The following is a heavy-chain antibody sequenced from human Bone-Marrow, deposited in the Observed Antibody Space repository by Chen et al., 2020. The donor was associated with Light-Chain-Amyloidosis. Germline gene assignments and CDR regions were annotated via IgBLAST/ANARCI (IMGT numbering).Heavy chain of an antibody. CDR2: ISSGGSSI. V-gene: IGHV3-48*03. J-gene: IGHJ6*02. CDR3: ARVWGGYMDV. Sequence: EVQLVESGGGWEQPGGSLRLSCATSGFLFNSYEMNWVRQAPGKGLEWVSYISSGGSSIYYADSVKGRFTISRDNTKNSLYLQMNSLRGEDTAVYFCARVWGGYMDVWGQGTTVTVSS. D-gene: IGHD3-16*01. CDR1: GFLFNSYE.